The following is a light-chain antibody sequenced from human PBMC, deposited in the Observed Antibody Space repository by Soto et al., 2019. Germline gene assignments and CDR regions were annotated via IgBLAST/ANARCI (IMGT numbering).Light chain of an antibody. CDR3: QQSYNSPPLT. CDR2: AAS. V-gene: IGKV1-39*01. Sequence: DIQMTQSPSSLSASVGDRVTITCRASQSISSYLNWYQQRPGKAPKLLIYAASSLQSGVPSRFSGSGSGTDFTLTINSLQPEDFATYFCQQSYNSPPLTFGGGTKVEIK. J-gene: IGKJ4*01. CDR1: QSISSY.